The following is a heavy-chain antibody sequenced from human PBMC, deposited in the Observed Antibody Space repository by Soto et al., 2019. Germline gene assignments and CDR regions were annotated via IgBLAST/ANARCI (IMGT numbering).Heavy chain of an antibody. V-gene: IGHV1-69*13. CDR1: GGTFSSYA. J-gene: IGHJ5*02. Sequence: ASVKVSCKASGGTFSSYAISWVRQAPGQGLEWMGGIIPIFGTANYAQKFQGRVTITADESTSTAYMELSSLRSEDTAVYYCARDLPRGTGYSSGWSNWFDPWGQGTLVTVSS. CDR2: IIPIFGTA. D-gene: IGHD6-19*01. CDR3: ARDLPRGTGYSSGWSNWFDP.